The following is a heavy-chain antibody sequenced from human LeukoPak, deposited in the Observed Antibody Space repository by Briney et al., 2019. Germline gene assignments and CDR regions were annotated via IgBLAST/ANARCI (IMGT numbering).Heavy chain of an antibody. CDR1: GFTFSNYW. D-gene: IGHD5-24*01. Sequence: GGSLRLSCAASGFTFSNYWMHWVRQAPGKGLEWVAVISYDGSNKYYADSVKGRFTISRDNSKNTLYLQMNSLRAEDTAVYYCAKGLRDGDNYYFDYWGQGTLVTVSS. CDR3: AKGLRDGDNYYFDY. V-gene: IGHV3-30*18. CDR2: ISYDGSNK. J-gene: IGHJ4*02.